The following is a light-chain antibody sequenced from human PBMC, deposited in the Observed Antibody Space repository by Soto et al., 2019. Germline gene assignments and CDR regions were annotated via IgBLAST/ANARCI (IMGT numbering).Light chain of an antibody. CDR1: QSVSSN. CDR3: QQYNNWPRT. Sequence: IVMTQSPATQSHSAAAKPTLCCXASQSVSSNLAWYQQKPGQAPRLLIYGASTRATGIPARFSGSGSGTEFTLTISSLQSEDFAVYYCQQYNNWPRTFGQGTKVDIK. CDR2: GAS. V-gene: IGKV3-15*01. J-gene: IGKJ1*01.